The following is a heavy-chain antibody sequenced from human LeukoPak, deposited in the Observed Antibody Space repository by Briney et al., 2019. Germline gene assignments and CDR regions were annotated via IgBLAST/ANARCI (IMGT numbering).Heavy chain of an antibody. Sequence: PAGSLPVSCAASGFTFSSYAMRWVRQAPGKGLEWVSAISGSGGSTYYADSVKGRFTISRDNSKNTLYLQMNSLRAEDTAVYYCAKDRGTMARGVAFDIWGQGNMVTVSS. CDR1: GFTFSSYA. CDR3: AKDRGTMARGVAFDI. D-gene: IGHD3-10*01. CDR2: ISGSGGST. V-gene: IGHV3-23*01. J-gene: IGHJ3*02.